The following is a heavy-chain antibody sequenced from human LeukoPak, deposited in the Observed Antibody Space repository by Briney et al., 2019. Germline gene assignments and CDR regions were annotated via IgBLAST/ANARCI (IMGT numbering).Heavy chain of an antibody. CDR2: ISYDGSNK. Sequence: GGSLRLSCAASGFTFSSYGMHWVRQAPGKGLEWVAVISYDGSNKYYADSVKGRFTISRDNSKNTLYLQMNSLRAEDTAVYYCARSLRAVAGLIGAFDIWGQGTVVTVSS. CDR3: ARSLRAVAGLIGAFDI. V-gene: IGHV3-30*03. J-gene: IGHJ3*02. D-gene: IGHD6-19*01. CDR1: GFTFSSYG.